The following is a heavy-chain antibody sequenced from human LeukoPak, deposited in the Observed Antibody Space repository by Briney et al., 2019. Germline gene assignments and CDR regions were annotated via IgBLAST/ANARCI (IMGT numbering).Heavy chain of an antibody. D-gene: IGHD3-16*01. Sequence: ASVKVSCKASGYTFTGYYMHWVRQAPGQGLEWMGRINPNSGGTNYAQKFQGRVTMTRDTSISTAYMELSRLRSDDTAVYYCARLGASDYAWGKWWYFDYWGQGTLVTVSS. CDR3: ARLGASDYAWGKWWYFDY. V-gene: IGHV1-2*06. J-gene: IGHJ4*02. CDR1: GYTFTGYY. CDR2: INPNSGGT.